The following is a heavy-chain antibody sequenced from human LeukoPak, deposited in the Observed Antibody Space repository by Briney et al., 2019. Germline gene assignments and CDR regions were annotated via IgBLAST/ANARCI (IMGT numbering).Heavy chain of an antibody. Sequence: ASVKVSCKASGYTFTSYYMHWVRQAPGQGLEWMGIINPSGGSTSYAQKFQGRVTMTRDTSTSTVYMELSSLRSEDTAVYYCARAAEGIAAAGGGYFDYWGQGTLVTVSS. CDR3: ARAAEGIAAAGGGYFDY. J-gene: IGHJ4*02. D-gene: IGHD6-13*01. V-gene: IGHV1-46*01. CDR2: INPSGGST. CDR1: GYTFTSYY.